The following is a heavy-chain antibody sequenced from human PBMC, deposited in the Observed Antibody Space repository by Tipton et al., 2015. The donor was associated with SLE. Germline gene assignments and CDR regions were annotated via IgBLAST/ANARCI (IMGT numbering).Heavy chain of an antibody. D-gene: IGHD3-10*01. CDR1: GFAVNSKY. CDR3: AIDLSFVYMDV. Sequence: GSLRLSCAASGFAVNSKYMTWVRQAPGKGLEWVSVTYSGGNTFFADSVKGRFTISRDNSKNRLYLQMNSLKPEDTAIYFCAIDLSFVYMDVWGKGATVAVSS. CDR2: TYSGGNT. V-gene: IGHV3-66*02. J-gene: IGHJ6*03.